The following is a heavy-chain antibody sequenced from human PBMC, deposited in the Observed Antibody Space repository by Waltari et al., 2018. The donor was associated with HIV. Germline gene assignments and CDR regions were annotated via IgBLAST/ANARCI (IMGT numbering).Heavy chain of an antibody. CDR1: GGSFSGYY. CDR3: ARKRFRERSGWYGMDV. D-gene: IGHD3-10*01. J-gene: IGHJ6*02. CDR2: INHSGST. V-gene: IGHV4-34*01. Sequence: QVQLQQWGAGLLKPSETLSLTCAVYGGSFSGYYWSWIRQPPGKGLEWIGEINHSGSTNYNPSLKSRVTISVDTSKNQFSLKLSSVTAADTAVYYCARKRFRERSGWYGMDVWGQGTTVTVSS.